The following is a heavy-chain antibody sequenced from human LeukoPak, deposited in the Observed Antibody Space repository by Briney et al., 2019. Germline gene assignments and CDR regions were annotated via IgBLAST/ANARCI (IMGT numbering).Heavy chain of an antibody. CDR3: ARGVWLAALAYFQH. Sequence: GASVKVSCKASGYTFTCYYMHWVRQAPGQGLEWMGWINPNSGGTNYAQKFQGRVTMARDTSISTAYMELSRLRSDDTAVYYCARGVWLAALAYFQHWGQGTLVTVSS. V-gene: IGHV1-2*02. D-gene: IGHD3-16*01. CDR1: GYTFTCYY. CDR2: INPNSGGT. J-gene: IGHJ1*01.